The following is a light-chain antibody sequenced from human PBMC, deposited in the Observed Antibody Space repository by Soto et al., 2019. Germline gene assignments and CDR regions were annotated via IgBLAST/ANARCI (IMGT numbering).Light chain of an antibody. J-gene: IGLJ1*01. CDR2: DVT. V-gene: IGLV2-14*03. CDR3: SSYRSSSTLTFV. CDR1: SSDVGGYNY. Sequence: QSALTQPASVSGSPGQSITISCTGTSSDVGGYNYVSWYQQHPGKAPKLIIYDVTNRPSGVSNRFSGSKSGNTASLTISGLQAEDEADYYCSSYRSSSTLTFVFGTGTKVTVL.